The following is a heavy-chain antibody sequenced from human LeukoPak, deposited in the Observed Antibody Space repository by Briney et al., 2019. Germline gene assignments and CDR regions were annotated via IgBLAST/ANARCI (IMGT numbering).Heavy chain of an antibody. J-gene: IGHJ6*03. CDR2: ISGSGGST. CDR3: ATPPPQSPYINYYMDV. D-gene: IGHD4-11*01. V-gene: IGHV3-23*01. CDR1: GFTFSSYA. Sequence: GGSLRLSCAASGFTFSSYAMSWVRQAPGKGLEWVSAISGSGGSTYYADSVKGRFTISRDNSKNTLYLQMNSLRAEDTAVYYCATPPPQSPYINYYMDVWGKGTTVTVSS.